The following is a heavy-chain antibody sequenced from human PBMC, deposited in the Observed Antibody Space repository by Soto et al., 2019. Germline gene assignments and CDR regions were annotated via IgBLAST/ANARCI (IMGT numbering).Heavy chain of an antibody. CDR3: ASFVPYFWSRHLAY. J-gene: IGHJ4*02. D-gene: IGHD3-3*01. CDR1: GYTFTSYG. V-gene: IGHV1-18*01. CDR2: ISAYNGNT. Sequence: ASVKVSCKASGYTFTSYGISWVRQAPGQGLEWMGWISAYNGNTNYAQKLQGRVTMTTDTSTSTAYMELRSLRSDDTAVYYCASFVPYFWSRHLAYWGQGTLVTVS.